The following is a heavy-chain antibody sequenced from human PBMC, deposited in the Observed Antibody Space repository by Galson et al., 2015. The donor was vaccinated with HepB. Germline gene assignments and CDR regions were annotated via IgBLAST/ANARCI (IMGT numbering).Heavy chain of an antibody. CDR1: GFTFSDYY. V-gene: IGHV3-69-1*01. Sequence: SLRLSCAASGFTFSDYYMNWVRQAPGKGLEWVSSISSSCTIYYADSVKGRFTISRDNAKNSLYLQMNSLRAEDTAVYSCASLHQGPIGLPPGTLLQEHLWG. CDR3: ASLHQGPIGLPPGTLLQEHL. CDR2: ISSSCTI. J-gene: IGHJ6*01.